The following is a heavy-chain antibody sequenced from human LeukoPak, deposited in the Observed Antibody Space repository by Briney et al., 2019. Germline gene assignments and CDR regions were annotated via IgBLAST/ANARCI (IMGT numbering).Heavy chain of an antibody. CDR3: ARVVDTPMVLYGAFDI. Sequence: TGGSLRLSCAASGFTFSRYSINWVRQAPGKVLEWVSFISTSSSYIHYADSVKGRFTISRDNARNSLYLQMNSLRAEDTAVYYCARVVDTPMVLYGAFDIWGQGTMVTVSS. J-gene: IGHJ3*02. CDR2: ISTSSSYI. CDR1: GFTFSRYS. D-gene: IGHD5-18*01. V-gene: IGHV3-21*01.